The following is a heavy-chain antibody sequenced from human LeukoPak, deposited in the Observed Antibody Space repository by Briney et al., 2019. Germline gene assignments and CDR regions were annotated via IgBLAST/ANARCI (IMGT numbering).Heavy chain of an antibody. J-gene: IGHJ5*02. CDR3: ARSLRYSSDPRAYNWFDP. CDR1: GFTFRRYG. CDR2: ISSSGSTI. D-gene: IGHD6-19*01. Sequence: GGSLRLSCAASGFTFRRYGMSWVRQAPGKGLEWVSYISSSGSTIYYADSVKGRFTISRDNAKNSLYLQMNSLRAEDTAVYYCARSLRYSSDPRAYNWFDPWGQGTLVTVSS. V-gene: IGHV3-48*03.